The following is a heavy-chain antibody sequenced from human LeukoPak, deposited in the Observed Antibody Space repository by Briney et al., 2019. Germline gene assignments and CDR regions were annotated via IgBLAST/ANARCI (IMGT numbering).Heavy chain of an antibody. CDR2: IIPILGIA. CDR1: GGTFSSYA. J-gene: IGHJ4*02. D-gene: IGHD3-22*01. Sequence: SVKVSCKASGGTFSSYAISWVRPAPGQGLEWMGRIIPILGIANYAQKFQGRVTITADKSTSTAYMELSRLRSDDTAVYYCARARRGAYYYDSSGYYGLGYWGQGTLVTVSS. V-gene: IGHV1-69*04. CDR3: ARARRGAYYYDSSGYYGLGY.